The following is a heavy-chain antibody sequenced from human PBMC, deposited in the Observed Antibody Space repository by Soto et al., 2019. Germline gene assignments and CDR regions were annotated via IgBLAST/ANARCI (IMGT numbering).Heavy chain of an antibody. CDR1: GYTFTSYD. V-gene: IGHV1-8*01. Sequence: QVQLVQSGAEVKKPGASVKVSCKASGYTFTSYDINWVRQATGQGLEWMGWMNPNSGNTGYAQKFQGRVTMTRNTSISTAYMELSSLRSEDTAVYYCARGRRRPSGSNYYYMDVWGKGTTVTVSS. CDR3: ARGRRRPSGSNYYYMDV. CDR2: MNPNSGNT. J-gene: IGHJ6*03. D-gene: IGHD7-27*01.